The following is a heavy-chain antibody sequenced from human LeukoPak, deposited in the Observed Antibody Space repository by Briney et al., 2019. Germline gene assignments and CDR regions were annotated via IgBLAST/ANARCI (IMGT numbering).Heavy chain of an antibody. CDR2: ISGSGGST. J-gene: IGHJ4*02. Sequence: PGGSLRLSCAASGFTFSSYAMSWVRQAPGKGLEWVSAISGSGGSTYYADSVKGRFTISRDNSKNTLYLQMNSLRAEDTAVYYCAKDPRLALIGPYYFDYWGQGTLVTVSS. V-gene: IGHV3-23*01. CDR1: GFTFSSYA. D-gene: IGHD6-19*01. CDR3: AKDPRLALIGPYYFDY.